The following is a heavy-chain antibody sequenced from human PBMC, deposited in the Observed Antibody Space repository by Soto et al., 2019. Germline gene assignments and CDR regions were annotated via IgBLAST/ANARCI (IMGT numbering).Heavy chain of an antibody. CDR1: GFTFSDHY. V-gene: IGHV3-72*01. D-gene: IGHD3-10*01. Sequence: EVQLVESGGGLVQPGGSLRLSCAASGFTFSDHYMDWVRQAPGKGLEWVGRTRNKANSYTTEYAASVKGRFTISRDDSKNSLYLQMNSLKTEDTAVYYCARKRGSGYYMDVWGKGTKVTVSS. CDR2: TRNKANSYTT. CDR3: ARKRGSGYYMDV. J-gene: IGHJ6*03.